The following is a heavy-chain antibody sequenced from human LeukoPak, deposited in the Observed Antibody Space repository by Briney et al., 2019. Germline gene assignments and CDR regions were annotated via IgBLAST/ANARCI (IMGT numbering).Heavy chain of an antibody. Sequence: GASVKVSCKASGYTFTGKYMHWVRQAPGQGLEWMGWINPNSGGTNYAQKFQDRATMTRDTSISTAYMELSRLRSDDTAVYYCARDAGYSSGWYNDYWGQGTLVTVSS. D-gene: IGHD6-19*01. CDR2: INPNSGGT. CDR3: ARDAGYSSGWYNDY. CDR1: GYTFTGKY. J-gene: IGHJ4*02. V-gene: IGHV1-2*02.